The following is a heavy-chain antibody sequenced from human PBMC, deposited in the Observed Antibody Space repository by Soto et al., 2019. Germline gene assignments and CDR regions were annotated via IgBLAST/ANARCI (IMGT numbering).Heavy chain of an antibody. D-gene: IGHD3-3*01. Sequence: QVQLVESGGGVVQPGRSLRLSCAASGFTFSSYGRHWVRQAPGKGLEWVAVIWYDGSNKYYADSVKGRFTISRDNSKNTLYLQMNSLRAEDTAVYYCARDQALGYYDFWSGYPGQIGYWGQGTLVTVSS. CDR1: GFTFSSYG. CDR2: IWYDGSNK. V-gene: IGHV3-33*01. J-gene: IGHJ1*01. CDR3: ARDQALGYYDFWSGYPGQIGY.